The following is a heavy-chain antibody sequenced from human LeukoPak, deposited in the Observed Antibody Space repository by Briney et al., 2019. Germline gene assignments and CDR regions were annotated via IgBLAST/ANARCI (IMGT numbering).Heavy chain of an antibody. J-gene: IGHJ4*02. CDR1: GFTFSSYS. CDR3: TVVVITRFDQ. D-gene: IGHD3-22*01. CDR2: IRSKAYGGTT. Sequence: GGSLRLSCAASGFTFSSYSMTWVRQAPGKGLEWVGFIRSKAYGGTTEYAASVKGRFTISRDDSKSIAYLQMNSLKTEDTAVYYCTVVVITRFDQWGQGTLVTVSS. V-gene: IGHV3-49*04.